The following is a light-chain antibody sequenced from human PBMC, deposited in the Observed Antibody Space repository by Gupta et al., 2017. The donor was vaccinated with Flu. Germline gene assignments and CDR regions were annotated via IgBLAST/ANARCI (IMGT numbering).Light chain of an antibody. Sequence: QSALTQPASVSGSPGQSGTIACTGTSSDVGGYNNVSWYQQHPGKAHNLMSDYVSKRHSGVYKRFSGYKSGKTAYPAIXGXQTEEEXDYYCTSPKTSGARVGFGTGTKVTVL. J-gene: IGLJ1*01. CDR3: TSPKTSGARVG. CDR2: YVS. V-gene: IGLV2-14*03. CDR1: SSDVGGYNN.